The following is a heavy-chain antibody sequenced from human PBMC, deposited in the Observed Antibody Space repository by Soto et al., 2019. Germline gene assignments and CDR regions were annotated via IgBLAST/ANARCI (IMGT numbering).Heavy chain of an antibody. J-gene: IGHJ6*02. V-gene: IGHV3-23*01. CDR3: AKTGEFWSWGMAV. D-gene: IGHD3-3*01. CDR2: ISSSGDAT. Sequence: GVSLRLSCAASGFTFSTYAMTWVRQSPGKGLEWVSIISSSGDATYYVDSVKGRFTISRDNSRNTLNLQMNSLGAEDTAVCYSAKTGEFWSWGMAVWGQGTTVTVS. CDR1: GFTFSTYA.